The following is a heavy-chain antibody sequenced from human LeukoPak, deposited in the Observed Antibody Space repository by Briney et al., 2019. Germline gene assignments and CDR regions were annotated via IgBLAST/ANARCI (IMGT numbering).Heavy chain of an antibody. J-gene: IGHJ6*03. CDR1: GFTFSSYAM. D-gene: IGHD1-14*01. CDR3: ARIHGRSIMDV. V-gene: IGHV2-70*20. Sequence: LRLSCAASGFTFSSYAMSWVRQPPGKALEWLALIDWDDDKYYSTSLKTRLTISKDTSKNQVVLTMTNMDPVDTATYYCARIHGRSIMDVWGKGTTVTVSS. CDR2: IDWDDDK.